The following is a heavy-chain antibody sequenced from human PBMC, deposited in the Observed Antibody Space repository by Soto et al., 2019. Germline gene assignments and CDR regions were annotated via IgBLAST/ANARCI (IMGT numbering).Heavy chain of an antibody. CDR2: IYWDDDK. CDR3: AHTPSAVYGWGSYYPELFDY. V-gene: IGHV2-5*02. Sequence: QITLKESGPTLVKPTQTLTLTSTFSAFSLSTSGVGVGWIRQPPGKALEWLALIYWDDDKRYSTSLKSRLTITQDTSKNQVVLTMANMDPVDTATDYCAHTPSAVYGWGSYYPELFDYWGQGTLVTVSS. CDR1: AFSLSTSGVG. D-gene: IGHD3-10*01. J-gene: IGHJ4*02.